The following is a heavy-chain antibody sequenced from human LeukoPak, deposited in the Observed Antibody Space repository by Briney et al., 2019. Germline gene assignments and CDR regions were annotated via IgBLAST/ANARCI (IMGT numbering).Heavy chain of an antibody. Sequence: ASVKVSCKASGYTFTNYGITWVRQAPGQGLEWMGWISAYNGHTNHAQNLQGRVTMTTDTSTSTAYMELRSLTSDDTAVYYCARDGSGPGFDYWGQGTLVTVSS. CDR3: ARDGSGPGFDY. J-gene: IGHJ4*02. CDR2: ISAYNGHT. V-gene: IGHV1-18*01. CDR1: GYTFTNYG. D-gene: IGHD3-10*01.